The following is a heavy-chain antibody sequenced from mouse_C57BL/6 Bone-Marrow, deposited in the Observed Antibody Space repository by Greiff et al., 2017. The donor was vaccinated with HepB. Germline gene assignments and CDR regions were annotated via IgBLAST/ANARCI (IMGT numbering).Heavy chain of an antibody. D-gene: IGHD1-1*01. J-gene: IGHJ2*01. Sequence: VQLQQSGPELVKPGASVKISCKASGYTFTDYYMNWVKQSHGKSLEWIGDINPKNGGTSYNQKIKGKATLSVDKSSSTAYMELRSLTSEDSAVYYCARSSYGSSYYYWGQGTTLTVSS. CDR1: GYTFTDYY. V-gene: IGHV1-26*01. CDR3: ARSSYGSSYYY. CDR2: INPKNGGT.